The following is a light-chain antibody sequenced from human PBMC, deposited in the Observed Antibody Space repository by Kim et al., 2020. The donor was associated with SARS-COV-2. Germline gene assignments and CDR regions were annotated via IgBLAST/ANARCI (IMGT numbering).Light chain of an antibody. CDR2: EYN. CDR1: SSNIGSHY. V-gene: IGLV1-51*01. CDR3: GTWDSSLSAGV. J-gene: IGLJ3*02. Sequence: GQKVTISCSGSSSNIGSHYVSWYQHLPGTAPKLLIYEYNKRPSGIPDRFSGSKSGSSATLGITGLQTGDEADYYCGTWDSSLSAGVFGGGTQLTVL.